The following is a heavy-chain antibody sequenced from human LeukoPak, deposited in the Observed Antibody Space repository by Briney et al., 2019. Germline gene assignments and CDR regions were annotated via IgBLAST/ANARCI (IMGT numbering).Heavy chain of an antibody. V-gene: IGHV4-59*08. CDR1: GGSISSYY. CDR2: IYYSGST. Sequence: SETLSLTCTVSGGSISSYYWSWIRQPPGKGLEWIGYIYYSGSTNYNPSLKSRVTISVDTSKNQFSLKMSSVTAADTAVYYCARGASYYDSSGYYNEYFQHWGQGTLVTVSS. D-gene: IGHD3-22*01. CDR3: ARGASYYDSSGYYNEYFQH. J-gene: IGHJ1*01.